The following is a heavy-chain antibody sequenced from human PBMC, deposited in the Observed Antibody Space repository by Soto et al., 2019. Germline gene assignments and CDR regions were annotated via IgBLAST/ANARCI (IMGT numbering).Heavy chain of an antibody. CDR1: GGTFSSYA. D-gene: IGHD6-13*01. CDR3: ARDRIAGSKYYCGMDV. V-gene: IGHV1-69*01. J-gene: IGHJ6*02. CDR2: IIPIFGTE. Sequence: QVQLVQSGAEVKKPGSSVRVSCKASGGTFSSYAISWVRQAPGQGLEWMGGIIPIFGTENYAQKFQGRVTITADESTSTAYMELSSLRSEDRAVYYCARDRIAGSKYYCGMDVWGQGTTVTVSS.